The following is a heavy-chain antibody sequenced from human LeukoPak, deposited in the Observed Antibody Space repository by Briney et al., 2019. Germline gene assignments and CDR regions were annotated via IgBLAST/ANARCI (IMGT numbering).Heavy chain of an antibody. CDR2: VYYSGAT. V-gene: IGHV4-61*01. CDR1: GGSISSGSYY. J-gene: IGHJ6*03. CDR3: AREAQTKEQLGRQVYYYYYMDV. Sequence: PSQTLSLTCTVSGGSISSGSYYWSWIRQPPGKGLEWIGDVYYSGATNYNPSLKSRVAISVDTSKNQFSLKLSSVTAADTAVYYCAREAQTKEQLGRQVYYYYYMDVWGKGTTVAVSS. D-gene: IGHD1-1*01.